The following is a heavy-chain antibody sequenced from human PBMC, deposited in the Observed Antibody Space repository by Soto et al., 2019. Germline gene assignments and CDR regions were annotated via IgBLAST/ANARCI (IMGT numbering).Heavy chain of an antibody. J-gene: IGHJ6*02. CDR2: INAGNGNT. Sequence: ASVKVSCKASXYTFTSYAMXWVXXXXXXXXXWMGWINAGNGNTKYSQKFQGRVTITRDTSASTAYMELSSLRSEDTAVYYCARELVVDAIEAVYYYGMDVWGQGTTVTVX. CDR1: XYTFTSYA. D-gene: IGHD2-8*02. V-gene: IGHV1-3*01. CDR3: ARELVVDAIEAVYYYGMDV.